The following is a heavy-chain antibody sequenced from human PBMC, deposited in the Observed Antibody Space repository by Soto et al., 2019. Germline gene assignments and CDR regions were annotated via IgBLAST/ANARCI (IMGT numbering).Heavy chain of an antibody. Sequence: SETLSLTCAVYGGSFSGYYWSWIRQPPEKGLEWIGEINHSGSTNYNPSLKSRVTISVDTSKNQFSLKLSSVTAADTAVYYCARGEAYYDFWSGSNWFDPWGQGTLVTVSS. CDR2: INHSGST. D-gene: IGHD3-3*01. V-gene: IGHV4-34*01. CDR3: ARGEAYYDFWSGSNWFDP. J-gene: IGHJ5*02. CDR1: GGSFSGYY.